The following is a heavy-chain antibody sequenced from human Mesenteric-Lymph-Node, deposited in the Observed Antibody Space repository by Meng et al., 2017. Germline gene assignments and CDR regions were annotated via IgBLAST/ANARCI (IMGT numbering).Heavy chain of an antibody. CDR3: AKGATAMVTLRGLDV. J-gene: IGHJ6*02. CDR1: GFTFINYA. D-gene: IGHD5-18*01. CDR2: SSSSGYNT. Sequence: GSLKISCTASGFTFINYAMSWVRQVPGKGLEWVSVSSSSGYNTYYGDSVKGRFTISRDNSKNTLFLQMNSLRVDDTAVYYCAKGATAMVTLRGLDVWGQGTTVTVSS. V-gene: IGHV3-23*01.